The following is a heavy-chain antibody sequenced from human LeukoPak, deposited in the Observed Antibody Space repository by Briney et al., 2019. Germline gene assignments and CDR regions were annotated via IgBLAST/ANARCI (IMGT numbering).Heavy chain of an antibody. CDR3: ARQIAAAGEAFDY. CDR1: GFTFSSYA. Sequence: GRSLRLSRAASGFTFSSYAMHWVRQAPGKGLEWVAVISYDGSNKYYADSVKGRFTISRDNSKNTLYLQMNSLRAEDTAVYYCARQIAAAGEAFDYWGQGTLVTVSS. D-gene: IGHD6-13*01. J-gene: IGHJ4*02. V-gene: IGHV3-30*01. CDR2: ISYDGSNK.